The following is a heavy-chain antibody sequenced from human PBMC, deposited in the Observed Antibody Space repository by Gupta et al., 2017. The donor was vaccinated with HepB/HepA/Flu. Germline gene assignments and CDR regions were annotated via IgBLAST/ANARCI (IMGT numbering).Heavy chain of an antibody. CDR3: ARLAAATGRVYYYYYMDV. D-gene: IGHD2-15*01. CDR2: RRGRGGVT. CDR1: GFSFRTYD. V-gene: IGHV3-23*01. Sequence: LLESGGGLVQPAGSLRLPCAAAGFSFRTYDMTWVRQAPGTGLEWVSSRRGRGGVTFYADSVKGRFTISRDNSKSSLYLQVNSLRAEDTAVYYCARLAAATGRVYYYYYMDVWGTGTAVTVSS. J-gene: IGHJ6*03.